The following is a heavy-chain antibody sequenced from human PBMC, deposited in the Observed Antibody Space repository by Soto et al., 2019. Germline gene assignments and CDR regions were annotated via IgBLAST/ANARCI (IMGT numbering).Heavy chain of an antibody. CDR3: AATSPDHHDRSGFWGYSAY. D-gene: IGHD3-22*01. J-gene: IGHJ4*02. Sequence: ASVKVSCKASGYTFISYGISWVRQAPGQGLEWVGWMSAFTGKADYAQIFQDRVTMTTDTSTSTAYMELSSLRSDDTAVYYCAATSPDHHDRSGFWGYSAYRGQGALVTVSS. CDR2: MSAFTGKA. CDR1: GYTFISYG. V-gene: IGHV1-18*04.